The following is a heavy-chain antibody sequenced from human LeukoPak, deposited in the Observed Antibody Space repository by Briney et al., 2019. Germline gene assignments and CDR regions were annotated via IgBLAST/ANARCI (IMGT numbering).Heavy chain of an antibody. Sequence: GGSLRLSCAASGFTFSNYAMSWVHQAPGKGLEWVSGITAGSGSTYYADSVKGRFTISRDDFKNTLSLQMNILRAEDTAVYYCATGDYYGSGSYYTFSDWFDPWGQGTLVTVSS. CDR3: ATGDYYGSGSYYTFSDWFDP. D-gene: IGHD3-10*01. V-gene: IGHV3-23*01. CDR2: ITAGSGST. J-gene: IGHJ5*02. CDR1: GFTFSNYA.